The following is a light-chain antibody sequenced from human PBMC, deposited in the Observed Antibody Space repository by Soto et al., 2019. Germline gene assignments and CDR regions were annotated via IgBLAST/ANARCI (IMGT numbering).Light chain of an antibody. CDR1: HSVYSNY. J-gene: IGKJ3*01. Sequence: EIVLTQSPCTLLLSPGERATLSCRASHSVYSNYLAWYQQKPGQTPSLLIYRAATRSTDVPARFSGSGSGTDFALTISGLQSEDSAVYYCQQYGGGPFTFGPGTKVDI. CDR2: RAA. V-gene: IGKV3-20*01. CDR3: QQYGGGPFT.